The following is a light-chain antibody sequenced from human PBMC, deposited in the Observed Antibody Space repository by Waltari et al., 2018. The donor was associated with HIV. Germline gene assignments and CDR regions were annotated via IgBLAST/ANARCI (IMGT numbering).Light chain of an antibody. CDR2: HDT. V-gene: IGLV3-21*01. CDR1: NIGSKS. CDR3: QVWDTNTDQYVI. J-gene: IGLJ2*01. Sequence: SYVLTQPPSVSVAPGKTARITCGGENIGSKSVNWYQKQTGQTPVMVIYHDTDRPSGIPDGVSGSNSEDTATLTIRRVEAGDEADYFCQVWDTNTDQYVIFGGGTNLAV.